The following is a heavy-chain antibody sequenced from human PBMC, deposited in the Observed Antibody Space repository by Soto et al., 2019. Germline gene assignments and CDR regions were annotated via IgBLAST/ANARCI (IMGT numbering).Heavy chain of an antibody. CDR2: ISYDGSNK. CDR3: AKDYCSDGSCYSSLDF. D-gene: IGHD2-15*01. J-gene: IGHJ4*02. CDR1: GFTFSNYG. V-gene: IGHV3-30*18. Sequence: GGSLRLSCAASGFTFSNYGMHWVRQAPGKGLEWVAVISYDGSNKYFVDSVKGRFTISRDNSKNTLYLQMHSLRAEDTAVYYCAKDYCSDGSCYSSLDFWGQGTLVTVSS.